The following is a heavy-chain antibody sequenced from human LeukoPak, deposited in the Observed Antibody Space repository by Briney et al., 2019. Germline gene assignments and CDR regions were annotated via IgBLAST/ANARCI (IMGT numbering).Heavy chain of an antibody. J-gene: IGHJ4*02. CDR1: GGSIRGYY. D-gene: IGHD6-19*01. CDR3: VREGVYSGWFDY. CDR2: MYYNGTT. V-gene: IGHV4-59*01. Sequence: PSETLSLTCTVSGGSIRGYYWSWIRQPPGKGLEWIGYMYYNGTTDYNPSLQSRVTISEDTSKNQFSPKLSSVTAADTAVYCCVREGVYSGWFDYWGQGSLVTVSS.